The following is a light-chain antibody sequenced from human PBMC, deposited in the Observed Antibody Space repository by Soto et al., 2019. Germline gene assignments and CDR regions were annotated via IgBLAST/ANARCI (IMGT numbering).Light chain of an antibody. V-gene: IGKV1-5*03. CDR3: QHYKMYSPWT. J-gene: IGKJ1*01. Sequence: DIQMTQSPSTLSGSVGDRVTITYRASQTISSWLAWYQQKPGKAPKLLIYKASTLKSGVPSRFSGSGSGTEFTLTISSLQPDDFATYYCQHYKMYSPWTFGQGTKVDIK. CDR2: KAS. CDR1: QTISSW.